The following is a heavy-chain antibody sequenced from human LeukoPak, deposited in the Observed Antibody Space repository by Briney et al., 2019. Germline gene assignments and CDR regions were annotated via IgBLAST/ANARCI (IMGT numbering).Heavy chain of an antibody. D-gene: IGHD1-1*01. Sequence: SETLSLTCTVSDGSISSSSYYWSWIRQPPGKGLEWIGHIYGSGSTNYNPSLKSRVTLSVDTSKNQFSLKLSSVTAADTAVYYCAREGTSGTHLNWFDPWGQGTLVTVSS. CDR1: DGSISSSSYY. J-gene: IGHJ5*02. V-gene: IGHV4-61*01. CDR3: AREGTSGTHLNWFDP. CDR2: IYGSGST.